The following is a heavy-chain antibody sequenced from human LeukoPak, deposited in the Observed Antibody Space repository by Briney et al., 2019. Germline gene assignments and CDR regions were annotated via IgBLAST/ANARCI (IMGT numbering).Heavy chain of an antibody. CDR2: ISGYNGNA. CDR1: GYTFTSYG. CDR3: ARGRAAVARPRASANWFDP. J-gene: IGHJ5*02. V-gene: IGHV1-18*01. Sequence: ASVKVSCKASGYTFTSYGINWVRQAPGQGLEWMGWISGYNGNANYAQKLQGRVTMTTDTATSTAYMELRSLRSDDTAVYFCARGRAAVARPRASANWFDPWGQGTLVTVSA. D-gene: IGHD6-19*01.